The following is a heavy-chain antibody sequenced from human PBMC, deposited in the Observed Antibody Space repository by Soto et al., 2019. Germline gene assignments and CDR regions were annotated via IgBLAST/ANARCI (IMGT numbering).Heavy chain of an antibody. Sequence: EVQLVESGGGLVKPGGSLRLSCAASGFTFSNAWMSWVRQAPGKGLEWVGRIKSKTDGGTTDYAAPVKGRFTISRDDSKNTLHRQMNRLKTDDTAVYYCTRVGELTDRGDAFDIWGQGTMVSVSS. CDR3: TRVGELTDRGDAFDI. CDR2: IKSKTDGGTT. CDR1: GFTFSNAW. V-gene: IGHV3-15*01. J-gene: IGHJ3*02. D-gene: IGHD2-21*01.